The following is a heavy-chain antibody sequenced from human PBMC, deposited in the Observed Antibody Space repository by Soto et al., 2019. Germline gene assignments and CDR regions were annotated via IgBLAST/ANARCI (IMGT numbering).Heavy chain of an antibody. CDR3: ARGPRYYGSGSYYNKGWFDH. CDR1: VGSFSVYY. V-gene: IGHV4-34*01. J-gene: IGHJ5*02. Sequence: SETLSVTSDFYVGSFSVYYWSWIRQPPGKGLEWIGEINHSGSTNYNPSLKSRVTISVDTSKNQFSLKLSSVTAADTAVYYCARGPRYYGSGSYYNKGWFDHWGQGTRVTVS. CDR2: INHSGST. D-gene: IGHD3-10*01.